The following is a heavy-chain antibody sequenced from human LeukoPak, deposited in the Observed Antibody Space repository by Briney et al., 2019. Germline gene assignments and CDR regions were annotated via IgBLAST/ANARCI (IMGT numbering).Heavy chain of an antibody. CDR1: GGSFSGYY. V-gene: IGHV4-34*01. CDR2: INHSGST. Sequence: PSETLFLTCAVYGGSFSGYYWSWIRQPPGKGLEWIGEINHSGSTNYNPSLKSRVTISVDTSKNQFSLKLSSVTAADTAVYYCARGPARDWFDPWGQGTLVTVSS. J-gene: IGHJ5*02. CDR3: ARGPARDWFDP.